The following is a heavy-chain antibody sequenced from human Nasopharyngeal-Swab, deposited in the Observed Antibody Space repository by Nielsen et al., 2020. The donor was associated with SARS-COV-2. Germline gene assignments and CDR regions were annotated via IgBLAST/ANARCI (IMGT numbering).Heavy chain of an antibody. J-gene: IGHJ4*02. CDR1: GYIFSNYW. V-gene: IGHV5-51*01. CDR3: ARLLLSKYFDY. CDR2: IYPGDSDA. Sequence: GESLKISCKGSGYIFSNYWIGWVRQMPGKGPEWVGVIYPGDSDARYSPSFQGQVTISADKSISTTYLQWSSLKASDTAMHYCARLLLSKYFDYWGQGTLVTVSS.